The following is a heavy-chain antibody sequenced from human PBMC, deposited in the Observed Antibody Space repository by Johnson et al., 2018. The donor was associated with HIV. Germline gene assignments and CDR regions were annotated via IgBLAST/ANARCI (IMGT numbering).Heavy chain of an antibody. V-gene: IGHV3-30-3*01. CDR1: RFTFSSYA. CDR3: AKDSYINGAFDI. Sequence: QVQLVESGGGLVQPGRSLRLSCVASRFTFSSYALHWVRQAPGKGLEWVAVISYDGSNKYYADSVKGRFTISRDNSKNTLYLQMNSLRAEDTAVYYCAKDSYINGAFDIWGQGTMVTVSS. D-gene: IGHD3-16*01. CDR2: ISYDGSNK. J-gene: IGHJ3*02.